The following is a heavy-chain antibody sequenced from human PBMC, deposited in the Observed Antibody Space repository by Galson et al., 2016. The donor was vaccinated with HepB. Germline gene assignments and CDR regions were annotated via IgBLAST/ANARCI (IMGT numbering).Heavy chain of an antibody. Sequence: SLRLSCAASGFTLDDYTMHWVRQAPGKGLEWVSLISWDASSTYYADSVKGRFTISRDNSKNSLYLQMNSLRTEDTAFYYCAKDGVGTEGGYYFDYWGQGTLVTVSS. CDR2: ISWDASST. J-gene: IGHJ4*02. D-gene: IGHD6-25*01. CDR3: AKDGVGTEGGYYFDY. CDR1: GFTLDDYT. V-gene: IGHV3-43*01.